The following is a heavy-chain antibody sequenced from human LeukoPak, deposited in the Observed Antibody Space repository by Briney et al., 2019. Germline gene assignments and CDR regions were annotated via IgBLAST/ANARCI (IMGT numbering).Heavy chain of an antibody. CDR2: INHSGST. CDR3: ARRGLEQGEYYYYYMDV. V-gene: IGHV4-39*07. CDR1: GGSISSSSYY. Sequence: SETLSLTCTVSGGSISSSSYYWGWIRQPPGKGLEWIGEINHSGSTNYNPSLKSRVTISVDTSKNQFSLKLSSVTAADTAVYYCARRGLEQGEYYYYYMDVWGKGTTVTISS. J-gene: IGHJ6*03. D-gene: IGHD1/OR15-1a*01.